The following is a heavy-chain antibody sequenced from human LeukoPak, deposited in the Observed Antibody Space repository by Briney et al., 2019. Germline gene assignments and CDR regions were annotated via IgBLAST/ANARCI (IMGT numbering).Heavy chain of an antibody. Sequence: GGSLRLSCAASGFTFSSYEMHWVRQAPGKGLEWVSYISSSDSTIYYADSVKGRFTISRDNAKNSLYLQMNSLRAEDTAVYYCASDPTTVVASYYYYMDVWGKGTTVTVSS. D-gene: IGHD4-23*01. J-gene: IGHJ6*03. V-gene: IGHV3-48*03. CDR2: ISSSDSTI. CDR3: ASDPTTVVASYYYYMDV. CDR1: GFTFSSYE.